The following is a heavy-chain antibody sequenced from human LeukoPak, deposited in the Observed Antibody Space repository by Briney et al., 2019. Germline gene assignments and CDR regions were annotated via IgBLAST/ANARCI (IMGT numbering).Heavy chain of an antibody. CDR2: ISGSSSTI. CDR1: GFTFSDYY. CDR3: ARAPGRGWLQSDDYFDY. V-gene: IGHV3-11*04. Sequence: GGSLRLSCAASGFTFSDYYMSWIRQAPGKGLEWVSYISGSSSTIFYADSVKGRFIISRDNAKKSMYLQMNSLRAEDTAVYYCARAPGRGWLQSDDYFDYWGQGTLVTVSS. J-gene: IGHJ4*02. D-gene: IGHD5-24*01.